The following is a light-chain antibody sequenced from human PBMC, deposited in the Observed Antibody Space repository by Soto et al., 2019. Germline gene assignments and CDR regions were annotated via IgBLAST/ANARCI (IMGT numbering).Light chain of an antibody. J-gene: IGKJ2*01. CDR3: QHYNTCSQA. CDR2: DGS. CDR1: QSVAYW. V-gene: IGKV1-5*01. Sequence: DIQMTQSPSTLSTSVGARVTITCRASQSVAYWLAWYQQKPGKAPSLLIYDGSTLATGVPPRFSGGGFGTEFTLNISSVQPDDSALYYCQHYNTCSQAFGPGTRVEIK.